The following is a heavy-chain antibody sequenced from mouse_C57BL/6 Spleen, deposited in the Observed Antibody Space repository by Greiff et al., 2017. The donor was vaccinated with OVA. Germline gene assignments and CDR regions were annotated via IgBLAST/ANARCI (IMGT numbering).Heavy chain of an antibody. D-gene: IGHD1-1*01. V-gene: IGHV1-81*01. CDR1: GYTFTSYG. CDR3: ARGAITTVNWYFDV. J-gene: IGHJ1*03. CDR2: IYPRSGNT. Sequence: QVQLKQSGAELARPGASVKLSCKASGYTFTSYGISWVKQRTGQGLEWIGEIYPRSGNTYYNEKFKGKATLTADKSSSTAYMELRSLTPEDSAVYFCARGAITTVNWYFDVWGTGTTVTVSS.